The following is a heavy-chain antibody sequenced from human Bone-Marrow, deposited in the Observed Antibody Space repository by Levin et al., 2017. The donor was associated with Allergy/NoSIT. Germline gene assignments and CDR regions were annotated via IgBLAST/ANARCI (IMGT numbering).Heavy chain of an antibody. CDR1: GGTFSSHG. Sequence: SVKVSCKASGGTFSSHGIAWVRQAPGQGLEWMGGIIPIFGPPNYAQKFQGRVTLSADESTNTAYMELSSLRSDDTAVFYCARLTGDCSGGACLSRYFYYYMDVWGKGTTVTVSS. V-gene: IGHV1-69*13. D-gene: IGHD2-15*01. CDR2: IIPIFGPP. J-gene: IGHJ6*03. CDR3: ARLTGDCSGGACLSRYFYYYMDV.